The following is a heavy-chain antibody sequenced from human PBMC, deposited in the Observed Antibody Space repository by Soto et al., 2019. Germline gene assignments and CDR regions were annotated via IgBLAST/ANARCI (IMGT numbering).Heavy chain of an antibody. CDR1: GYTFTSYD. CDR2: MNPNSGNT. J-gene: IGHJ6*02. V-gene: IGHV1-8*01. Sequence: ASVKVSCKASGYTFTSYDINWVRQATGQGLEWMGWMNPNSGNTGYAQKFQGRVTMTRNTSISTAYMELSSLRSEDTAVYYCATVGWAYNFWSGYYPQFYYYYYGMDVWGQGTTVTVSS. CDR3: ATVGWAYNFWSGYYPQFYYYYYGMDV. D-gene: IGHD3-3*01.